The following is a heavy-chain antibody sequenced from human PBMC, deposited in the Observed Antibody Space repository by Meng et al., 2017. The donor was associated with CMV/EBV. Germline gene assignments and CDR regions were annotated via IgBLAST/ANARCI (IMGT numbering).Heavy chain of an antibody. J-gene: IGHJ6*02. V-gene: IGHV1-2*02. D-gene: IGHD3-10*01. CDR2: INPNSGGT. CDR3: ARDFANEGVYYYDYYYGMDV. CDR1: GYTFTGYY. Sequence: ASVKVSCKASGYTFTGYYMHWVRQAPGQGLEWMGWINPNSGGTNYAQKFQGRVTMTRDTSISTAYMELSRLRSDDTAEYYCARDFANEGVYYYDYYYGMDVWGQGTTVTVSS.